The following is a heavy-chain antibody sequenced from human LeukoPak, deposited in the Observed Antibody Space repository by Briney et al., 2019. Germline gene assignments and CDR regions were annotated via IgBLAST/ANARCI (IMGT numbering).Heavy chain of an antibody. V-gene: IGHV4-39*01. CDR2: IYYSGST. CDR3: ARLSGYYDSSGLFAFDI. D-gene: IGHD3-22*01. J-gene: IGHJ3*02. CDR1: GGSISSSSYY. Sequence: SETLSLTCTVSGGSISSSSYYWGWIRQPPGKGLEWIGSIYYSGSTYYNPSLKSRVTISVETSKNQFSLKLSSVTAADTAVYYCARLSGYYDSSGLFAFDIWGQGTMVTVSS.